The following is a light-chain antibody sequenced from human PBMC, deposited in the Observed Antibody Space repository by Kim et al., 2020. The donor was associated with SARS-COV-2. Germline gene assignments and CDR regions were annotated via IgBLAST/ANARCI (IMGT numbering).Light chain of an antibody. CDR3: QQYGSSPRT. CDR1: QSVSTNY. V-gene: IGKV3-20*01. Sequence: SPGERATLTWRASQSVSTNYLAWYQQKRGQAPRLLIYGASSRATGIPDRFDGSGSGTDFTLTISRLEPEDFAVYYCQQYGSSPRTFGQGTKVDIK. CDR2: GAS. J-gene: IGKJ1*01.